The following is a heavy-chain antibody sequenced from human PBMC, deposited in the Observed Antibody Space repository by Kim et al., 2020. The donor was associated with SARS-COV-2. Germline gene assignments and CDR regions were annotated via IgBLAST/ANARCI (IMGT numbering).Heavy chain of an antibody. V-gene: IGHV3-9*01. J-gene: IGHJ4*02. CDR1: GFTFDDYA. CDR3: AKDIGAINKFGLGW. Sequence: GGSLRLSCAASGFTFDDYAMHWVRQAPGKGLEWVSGISWNSGSIGYADSVKGRFTISRDNAKNSLYLQMNSLRAEDTALYYCAKDIGAINKFGLGWWGQGTLVTVSS. CDR2: ISWNSGSI. D-gene: IGHD1-26*01.